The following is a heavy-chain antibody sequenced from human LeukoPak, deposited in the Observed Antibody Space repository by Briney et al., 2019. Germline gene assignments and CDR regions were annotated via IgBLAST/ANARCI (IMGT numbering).Heavy chain of an antibody. Sequence: GGSLRLSCAASGFTFSSYSMNWVRQAPGKGLEWVSSISSSSSYIYYAGSVKGRFTISRDNAKNSLYLQMNSLRAEDTAVYYCAKIPRSGGSCLWGQGTLVTVSS. CDR3: AKIPRSGGSCL. J-gene: IGHJ4*02. V-gene: IGHV3-21*01. D-gene: IGHD2-15*01. CDR2: ISSSSSYI. CDR1: GFTFSSYS.